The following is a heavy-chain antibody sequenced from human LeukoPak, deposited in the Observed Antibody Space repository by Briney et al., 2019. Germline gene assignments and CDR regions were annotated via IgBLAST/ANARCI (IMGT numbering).Heavy chain of an antibody. J-gene: IGHJ3*02. CDR2: IHTSGTT. D-gene: IGHD3-16*02. V-gene: IGHV4-4*07. Sequence: SETLSLTCTVSGGSIINYYWSWIRQPAGKGLEWIGHIHTSGTTYYNTYLKSRVTMSVDTSKNQFSLKLSSVSAADTALYYCARLRSRYSPLDAFDIWGQGTVVTVSS. CDR3: ARLRSRYSPLDAFDI. CDR1: GGSIINYY.